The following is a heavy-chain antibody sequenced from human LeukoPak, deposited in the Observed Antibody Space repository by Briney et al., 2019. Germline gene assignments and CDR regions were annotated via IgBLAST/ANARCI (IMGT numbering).Heavy chain of an antibody. V-gene: IGHV3-23*01. D-gene: IGHD1-26*01. CDR2: ISGSGGST. J-gene: IGHJ5*02. Sequence: GGSLRLSCAASGFTFSSYSMNWVRQAPGKGLEWVSAISGSGGSTYYADSVKGRFTISRDNSKNTLYLQMNSLRAEDTAVYYCAKDGRKVIPPNSFDPWGQGTLVTVSS. CDR3: AKDGRKVIPPNSFDP. CDR1: GFTFSSYS.